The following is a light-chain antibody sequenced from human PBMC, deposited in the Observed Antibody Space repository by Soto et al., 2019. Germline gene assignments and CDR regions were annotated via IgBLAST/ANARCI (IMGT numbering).Light chain of an antibody. J-gene: IGKJ1*01. CDR1: QSVGSY. Sequence: EIVLTQTPGTLSLSPGERATLSCRASQSVGSYLAWYQHKPGQAPRLLISDASNRATGIPARFSGSGSETDFALTISSLEPEDSAVYYCQQYNNRRTVGQGTKV. V-gene: IGKV3-11*01. CDR3: QQYNNRRT. CDR2: DAS.